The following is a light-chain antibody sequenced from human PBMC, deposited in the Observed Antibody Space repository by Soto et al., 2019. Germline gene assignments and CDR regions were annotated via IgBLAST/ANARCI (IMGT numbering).Light chain of an antibody. CDR3: QQSYSTPYT. CDR1: QSISKS. V-gene: IGKV1-39*01. Sequence: DFQVTQSPSSLSASVGDRVTITCRRSQSISKSLNWYQQKPGEAPELLIYGASKLQSGVPSRFSGSGSGTDFTLTISSLQPEDFATYYCQQSYSTPYTFGQGTKVDIK. CDR2: GAS. J-gene: IGKJ2*01.